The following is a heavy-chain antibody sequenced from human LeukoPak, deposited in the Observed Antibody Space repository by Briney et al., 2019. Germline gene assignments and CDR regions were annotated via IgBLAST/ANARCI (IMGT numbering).Heavy chain of an antibody. V-gene: IGHV4-39*01. J-gene: IGHJ6*03. CDR1: GGSISSSSYY. CDR3: ARLFSDSVVVVVTNYYMDV. D-gene: IGHD3-22*01. CDR2: IYYSGST. Sequence: SETLSLTCTVSGGSISSSSYYWGWIRQPPGKGLEWIGSIYYSGSTYYNPSLKSRVTISVDTSENRFSLKLSSVTAADTAVYYCARLFSDSVVVVVTNYYMDVWGKGTTVTVSS.